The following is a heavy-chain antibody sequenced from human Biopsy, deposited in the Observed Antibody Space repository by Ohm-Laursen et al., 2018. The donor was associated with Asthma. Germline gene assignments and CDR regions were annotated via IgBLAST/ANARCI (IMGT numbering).Heavy chain of an antibody. CDR2: VNTGNGDT. CDR3: ARTYYVFLTGQVKDVFGV. CDR1: GYNFISFA. V-gene: IGHV1-3*04. D-gene: IGHD3-9*01. J-gene: IGHJ3*01. Sequence: ASVKVSCKASGYNFISFAIHWVRQAPGQRLEWMGWVNTGNGDTKYSQKFQGRVTITRETSASTAYMELRSLRSEDTATYYCARTYYVFLTGQVKDVFGVWGQGTMVTASS.